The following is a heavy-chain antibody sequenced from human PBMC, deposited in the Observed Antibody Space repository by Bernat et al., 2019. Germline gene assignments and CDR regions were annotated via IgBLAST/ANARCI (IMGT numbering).Heavy chain of an antibody. CDR3: ARKVPYFAY. CDR1: GSTFSSYG. Sequence: EVQLLESGGGLVQPGGSLRLSCAASGSTFSSYGMNWVRQAPGKGLEWVSYSTVSSSTEYNASTVKGRYTTAREKGKNSLTLQKNNLKAEDTAVYNCARKVPYFAYWGQVNLVTVSS. V-gene: IGHV3-48*03. J-gene: IGHJ4*02. CDR2: STVSSSTE.